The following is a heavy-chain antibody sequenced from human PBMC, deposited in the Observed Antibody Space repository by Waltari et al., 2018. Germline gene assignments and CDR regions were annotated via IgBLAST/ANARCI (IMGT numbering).Heavy chain of an antibody. J-gene: IGHJ6*02. CDR3: ARAPKSYFYGMDV. V-gene: IGHV3-7*02. CDR2: RKQEGSGK. CDR1: GFTFSTYW. Sequence: EVQLVESGGGLVQPGGSLRLSCAASGFTFSTYWMSWVGQAPGKGLEGVANRKQEGSGKNYVSSRKGRFTISRDNAKNSLYLQMNSLRAEDTAVYYCARAPKSYFYGMDVWGQGTAVTVSS.